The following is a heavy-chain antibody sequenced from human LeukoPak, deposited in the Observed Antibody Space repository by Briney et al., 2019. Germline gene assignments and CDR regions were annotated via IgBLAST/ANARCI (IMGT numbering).Heavy chain of an antibody. Sequence: GESLRLSCAASGFAFSSHWMNCVRQAPGKGMEWVANVNREGSDKKYVDSVKGRFTISRDNAKNSLYLQMNSLRVEDTAVYYCARARYSSGSRWFDPWGQGTLVTVSS. V-gene: IGHV3-7*01. CDR3: ARARYSSGSRWFDP. D-gene: IGHD6-19*01. CDR2: VNREGSDK. J-gene: IGHJ5*02. CDR1: GFAFSSHW.